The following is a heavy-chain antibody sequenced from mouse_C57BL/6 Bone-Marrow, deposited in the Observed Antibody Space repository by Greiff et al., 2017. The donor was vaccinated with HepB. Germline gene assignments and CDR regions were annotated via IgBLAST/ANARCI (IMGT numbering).Heavy chain of an antibody. Sequence: VQLQQPGTELVKPGASVKLSCKASGYTFTSYWMHWVKQRPGQGLEWIGNINPSNGGTNYDEKFKSKATLTVDKSSSTAYMQLSSLTSEDSAVYYCARSYGSSYHWYFDVWGTGTTVTVSS. D-gene: IGHD1-1*01. V-gene: IGHV1-53*01. J-gene: IGHJ1*03. CDR2: INPSNGGT. CDR3: ARSYGSSYHWYFDV. CDR1: GYTFTSYW.